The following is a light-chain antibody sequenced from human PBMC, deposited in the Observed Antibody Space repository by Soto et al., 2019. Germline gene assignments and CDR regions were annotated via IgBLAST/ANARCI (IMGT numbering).Light chain of an antibody. CDR3: MQAPQTSGYT. CDR1: QSLLHSNGYNY. CDR2: LGS. J-gene: IGKJ2*01. V-gene: IGKV2-28*01. Sequence: DIVMTQSPLSLPVTPGEPASISCRSSQSLLHSNGYNYLDWYLQKPGQSPQLLIYLGSNRASGVPDRFSGSGSGTDFTLKISRVEAEDVGVYYCMQAPQTSGYTFGQGTKLEIK.